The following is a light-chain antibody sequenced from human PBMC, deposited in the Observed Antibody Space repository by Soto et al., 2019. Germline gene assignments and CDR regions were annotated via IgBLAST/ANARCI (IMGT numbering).Light chain of an antibody. V-gene: IGLV2-11*01. Sequence: QSALTQPRSVSGSPGQSVTISCTGTSNDVGGFNYVSWYQHHPGKAPKLMISDVTKRPSGVPDRFSGSKSGNTASLTISGLQAEGEADYYCCSYAGSYTHVIFGGGTKLTVL. J-gene: IGLJ2*01. CDR1: SNDVGGFNY. CDR3: CSYAGSYTHVI. CDR2: DVT.